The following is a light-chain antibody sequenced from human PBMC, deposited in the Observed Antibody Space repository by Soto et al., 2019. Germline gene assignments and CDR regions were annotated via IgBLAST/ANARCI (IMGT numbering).Light chain of an antibody. V-gene: IGLV2-23*01. J-gene: IGLJ2*01. CDR3: CSFVGSSTVV. CDR2: EGS. Sequence: QSALTQPASVSGSPGQSITISCTGTSSVVGSYNLVSWYQQHPGKAPKLMIYEGSKRPSGVSNRFSGSKSGNTASLTISGLQTEDEADYYCCSFVGSSTVVFGGGTKLTVL. CDR1: SSVVGSYNL.